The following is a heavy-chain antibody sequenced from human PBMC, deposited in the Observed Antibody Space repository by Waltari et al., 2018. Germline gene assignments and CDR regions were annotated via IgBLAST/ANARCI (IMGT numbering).Heavy chain of an antibody. CDR2: FDPEDGET. D-gene: IGHD3-3*01. J-gene: IGHJ6*02. CDR3: AAGAAFWSGYQYYYYGMDV. V-gene: IGHV1-24*01. CDR1: GYTLTELS. Sequence: QVHLVQSGAEVKKPGASVKVSCKVSGYTLTELSMHWVRQAPGKGLEWMGRFDPEDGETIYAQKFQGRVTMTEDTSTDTAYMELSSLRSEDTAVYYCAAGAAFWSGYQYYYYGMDVWGQGTTVTVSS.